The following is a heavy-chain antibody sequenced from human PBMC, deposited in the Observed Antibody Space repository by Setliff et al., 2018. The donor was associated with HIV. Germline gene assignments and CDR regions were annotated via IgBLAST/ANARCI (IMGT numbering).Heavy chain of an antibody. J-gene: IGHJ4*02. D-gene: IGHD6-13*01. CDR1: GFTISSGYY. CDR3: ARSITTAGTVFDY. CDR2: IYHSGST. Sequence: PSETLSLTCAVSGFTISSGYYWGWIRQPPGKGLEWIGTIYHSGSTYYSPSLMSRVTISVDTSKNQISLKLNSVTAADTAVYYCARSITTAGTVFDYWGQGTLVTVSS. V-gene: IGHV4-38-2*01.